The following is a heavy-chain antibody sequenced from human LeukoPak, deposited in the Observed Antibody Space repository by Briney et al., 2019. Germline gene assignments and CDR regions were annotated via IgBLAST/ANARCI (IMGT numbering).Heavy chain of an antibody. V-gene: IGHV4-4*09. D-gene: IGHD1-26*01. J-gene: IGHJ5*02. CDR2: IYTSGST. CDR3: ARTLGHVGIGNWFDP. CDR1: GGSISSYY. Sequence: SETLSLTCTVSGGSISSYYWSWIRQPPGKGLEWIGCIYTSGSTNYNPSLKSRVTISVDTSKNQFSLKLSSVTAADTAVYYCARTLGHVGIGNWFDPWGQGTLVTVSS.